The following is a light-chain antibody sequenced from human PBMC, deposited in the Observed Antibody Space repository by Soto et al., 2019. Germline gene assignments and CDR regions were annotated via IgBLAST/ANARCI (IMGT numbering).Light chain of an antibody. CDR1: QSVSNF. CDR2: DAS. V-gene: IGKV3-11*01. CDR3: QQRGPWPPLT. J-gene: IGKJ4*01. Sequence: EIVLTQSPATLSLSPGERATLSCSASQSVSNFLAWYQQNPGHAPRLLIYDASTRATGIPARLSGSASGTDFALTISSLEPEDLGVYDGQQRGPWPPLTFGGGTKVEIK.